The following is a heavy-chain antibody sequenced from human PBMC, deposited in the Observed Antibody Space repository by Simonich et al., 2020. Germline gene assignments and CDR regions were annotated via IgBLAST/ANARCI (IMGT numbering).Heavy chain of an antibody. CDR1: GGSISSSSYY. J-gene: IGHJ3*02. CDR2: IYYSGST. D-gene: IGHD6-13*01. CDR3: ARHAGFAFDI. V-gene: IGHV4-39*01. Sequence: QLQLQESGPGLVKPSETLSLTCTFSGGSISSSSYYWGWIRQPPGKGLEWIGSIYYSGSTYYNPSLKSRVTISVDTSKNQFSLKLSSVTAADTAVYYCARHAGFAFDIWGQGTMVTVSS.